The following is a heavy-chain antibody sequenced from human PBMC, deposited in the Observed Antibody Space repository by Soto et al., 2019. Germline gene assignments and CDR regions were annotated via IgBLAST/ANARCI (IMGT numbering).Heavy chain of an antibody. CDR2: INPNSGGT. V-gene: IGHV1-2*02. Sequence: ASVKVSCKASGCTFTGYYMHWVRQAPGQGLEWMGWINPNSGGTNYAQKFQGRVTMTRDTSISTAYMELSRLRSDDTAVYYCARVEYYGSGINWFDPWGQGTLVTVSS. CDR1: GCTFTGYY. D-gene: IGHD3-10*01. CDR3: ARVEYYGSGINWFDP. J-gene: IGHJ5*02.